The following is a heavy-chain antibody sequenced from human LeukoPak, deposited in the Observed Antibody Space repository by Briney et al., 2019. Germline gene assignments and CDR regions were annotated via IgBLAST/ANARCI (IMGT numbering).Heavy chain of an antibody. Sequence: SETLSLTCTVSGGSISSYYWSWIRQPAGKGLEWIGRIYTSGSTNYNPSLKSRVTMSVDTSKNQFSLKLSSVTAADTAVYYCARDPRGRCSSTSCCTGYWFDPWGQGTLVTVSS. V-gene: IGHV4-4*07. CDR1: GGSISSYY. D-gene: IGHD2-2*02. CDR2: IYTSGST. CDR3: ARDPRGRCSSTSCCTGYWFDP. J-gene: IGHJ5*02.